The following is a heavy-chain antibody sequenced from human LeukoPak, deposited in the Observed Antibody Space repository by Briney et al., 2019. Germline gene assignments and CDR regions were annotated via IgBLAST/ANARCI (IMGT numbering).Heavy chain of an antibody. CDR1: GGSFSSYY. Sequence: SETLSLTCAVYGGSFSSYYWNWIRQTPGRGLEWIGEINHSGITNYNTSLKSRVTISVDSSRNQLSLKLSSVTAADTAVYYCARDLVQVVYYYDRPGGYFDYWGQGTLVTVSS. J-gene: IGHJ4*02. V-gene: IGHV4-34*01. CDR2: INHSGIT. CDR3: ARDLVQVVYYYDRPGGYFDY. D-gene: IGHD3-22*01.